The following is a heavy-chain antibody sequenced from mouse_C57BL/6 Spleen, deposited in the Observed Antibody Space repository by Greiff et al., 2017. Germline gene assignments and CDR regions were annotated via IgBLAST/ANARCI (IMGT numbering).Heavy chain of an antibody. CDR2: ISYDGSN. CDR3: ARWDYGLYAMDY. CDR1: GYSITSGYY. D-gene: IGHD1-1*01. J-gene: IGHJ4*01. V-gene: IGHV3-6*01. Sequence: EVQLVESGPGLVKPSQSLSLTCSVTGYSITSGYYWNWIRQFPGNKLEWMGYISYDGSNNYNPSLKNRISITRDTSKNQFFLKLNSVTTEDTATYYCARWDYGLYAMDYWGQGTSVTVSS.